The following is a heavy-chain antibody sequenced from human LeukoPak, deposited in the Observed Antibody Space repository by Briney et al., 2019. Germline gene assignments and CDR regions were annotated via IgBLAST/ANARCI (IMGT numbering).Heavy chain of an antibody. CDR3: AKDMAYDSSGYGFDY. V-gene: IGHV3-9*01. D-gene: IGHD3-22*01. CDR1: GFTFDDYA. Sequence: GGSLRLSCAASGFTFDDYAMHWVRQAPGKGLEWVSGISWNSGSIGYADSVKGRFTISRDNAKNSLYLQMNSLRAEDTALYYCAKDMAYDSSGYGFDYWGQGTLATVSS. J-gene: IGHJ4*02. CDR2: ISWNSGSI.